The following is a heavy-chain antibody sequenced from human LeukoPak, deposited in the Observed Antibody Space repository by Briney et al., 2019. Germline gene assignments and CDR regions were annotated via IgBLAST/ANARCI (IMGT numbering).Heavy chain of an antibody. D-gene: IGHD6-13*01. CDR1: GYRFTNYW. J-gene: IGHJ4*02. V-gene: IGHV5-51*01. Sequence: PGESLKISCKGSGYRFTNYWIGWVRQMPGKGLEWMGIINPGDSDTRYSPSFQGQVTISADKSISTAYLQWNSLKASDTAMYYCARLADSSWSDFDYWGQGTLVTVSS. CDR3: ARLADSSWSDFDY. CDR2: INPGDSDT.